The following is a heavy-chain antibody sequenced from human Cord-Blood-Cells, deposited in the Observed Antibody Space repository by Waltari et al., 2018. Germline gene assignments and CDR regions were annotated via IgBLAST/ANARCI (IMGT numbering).Heavy chain of an antibody. J-gene: IGHJ4*02. CDR2: ISSSSSYI. Sequence: EVQLVESGGGLVKPGGSLRLSCAASGFTFSSYSMNWVRQAPGKGLEWVYAISSSSSYIYYADSVKGRFTISRDNAKNSLYLQMNSLRAEDTAVYYCARRGASSSWYDYWGQGTLVTVSS. CDR1: GFTFSSYS. V-gene: IGHV3-21*01. D-gene: IGHD6-13*01. CDR3: ARRGASSSWYDY.